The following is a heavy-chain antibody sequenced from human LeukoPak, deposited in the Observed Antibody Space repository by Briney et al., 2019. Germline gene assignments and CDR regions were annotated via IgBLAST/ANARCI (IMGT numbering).Heavy chain of an antibody. CDR1: GFTFSSYG. CDR3: AKDNSYYDFWSGYYKPDTLDY. CDR2: ISYDGSNK. V-gene: IGHV3-30*18. D-gene: IGHD3-3*01. Sequence: GGSLRLSCAASGFTFSSYGMHWVRQAPGKGLEWVAVISYDGSNKYYADSVKGRFTISRDNSKNTLYLQMNSLRAEDTAVYYCAKDNSYYDFWSGYYKPDTLDYWGQGTLVTVSS. J-gene: IGHJ4*02.